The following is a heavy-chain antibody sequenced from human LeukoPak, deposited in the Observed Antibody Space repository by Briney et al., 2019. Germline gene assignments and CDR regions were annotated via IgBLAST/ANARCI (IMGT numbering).Heavy chain of an antibody. D-gene: IGHD3-22*01. CDR1: GGTFSSYA. V-gene: IGHV1-69*04. Sequence: SVKVSCKASGGTFSSYAISWVRQAPGQGLEWMGRIIPILGIANYAQKFQGRVTITADKSTSTAYMELSSLRSEDTAVYYCARLSQHSSGPRFDYWGQGTLVTVSS. CDR3: ARLSQHSSGPRFDY. CDR2: IIPILGIA. J-gene: IGHJ4*02.